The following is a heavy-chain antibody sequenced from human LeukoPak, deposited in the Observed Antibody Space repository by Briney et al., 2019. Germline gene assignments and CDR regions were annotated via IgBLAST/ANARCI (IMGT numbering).Heavy chain of an antibody. V-gene: IGHV1-2*02. CDR3: ARVVVVAASYWFDP. CDR1: GYTFTGYY. CDR2: INPNSGGT. D-gene: IGHD2-15*01. Sequence: GASVKVSCKASGYTFTGYYMHWVRQAPGQGLEWMGWINPNSGGTNYAQKFQGRVTMTRDTSISTAYMELSRPRSDDTAVYYCARVVVVAASYWFDPWGQGTLVAVSS. J-gene: IGHJ5*02.